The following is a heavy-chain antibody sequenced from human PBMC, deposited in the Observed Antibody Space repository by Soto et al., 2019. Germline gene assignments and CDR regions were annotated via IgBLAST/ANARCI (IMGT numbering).Heavy chain of an antibody. J-gene: IGHJ6*02. CDR3: ARSYYDSSASYASYGMDV. CDR2: ISENGRNL. D-gene: IGHD3-22*01. CDR1: GFTFSSYG. V-gene: IGHV3-30*03. Sequence: SLRLSCAASGFTFSSYGMHWVRQAPGKGLEWVADISENGRNLFYADSVKGRFTISRDNAKNSLYLQMNSLRAEDTAVYYCARSYYDSSASYASYGMDVWGQGTTVTVSS.